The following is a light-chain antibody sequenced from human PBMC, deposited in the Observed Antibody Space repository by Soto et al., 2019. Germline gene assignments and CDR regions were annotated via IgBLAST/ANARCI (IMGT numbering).Light chain of an antibody. J-gene: IGKJ1*01. Sequence: EIVLTQSPGTLSLSPGERATLSCRASQSVSSSYLAWYQQKPGQAPRLLIYGASSRATGIPDRFSGSGSGTDFTLTISGLEPEDFALYYCQQHGTSPWTFGQGTKVEIK. CDR1: QSVSSSY. CDR2: GAS. V-gene: IGKV3-20*01. CDR3: QQHGTSPWT.